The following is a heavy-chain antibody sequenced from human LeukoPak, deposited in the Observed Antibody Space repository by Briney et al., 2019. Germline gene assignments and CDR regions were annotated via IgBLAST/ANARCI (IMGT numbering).Heavy chain of an antibody. J-gene: IGHJ4*02. CDR2: IIPIFGTA. V-gene: IGHV1-69*05. CDR1: GGTFSSYA. D-gene: IGHD3-10*01. Sequence: GASVKVSCKASGGTFSSYAISWVRQAPGQGLEWMGGIIPIFGTANYAQKFQGRVTITTDESTSTAYMELSSLRSEDTAVYYCARDRGAMAPGGSDYWGQGTLVTVSS. CDR3: ARDRGAMAPGGSDY.